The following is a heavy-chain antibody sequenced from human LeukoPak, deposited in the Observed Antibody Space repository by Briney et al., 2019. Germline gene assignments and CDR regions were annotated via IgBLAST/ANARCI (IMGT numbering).Heavy chain of an antibody. CDR2: INHSGST. D-gene: IGHD3-22*01. CDR3: ARGYYYYDSSGYYGGYYFDY. CDR1: GFTFSSHW. J-gene: IGHJ4*02. V-gene: IGHV4-34*01. Sequence: PGGSLRLSCAASGFTFSSHWMYWVRQPPGKGLEWLGEINHSGSTNYNPSLKSRVTISVDTSKNQFSLKLSSVTAADTAVYYCARGYYYYDSSGYYGGYYFDYWGQGTLVTVSS.